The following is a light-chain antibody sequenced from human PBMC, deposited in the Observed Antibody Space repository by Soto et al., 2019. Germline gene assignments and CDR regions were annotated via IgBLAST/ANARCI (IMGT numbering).Light chain of an antibody. CDR3: SSYTSSSTLYV. CDR1: SSDVGGYNY. J-gene: IGLJ1*01. V-gene: IGLV2-14*01. CDR2: EVS. Sequence: QSLLTEPPSVSLSPGQSITISCTGTSSDVGGYNYVSWYQQHPGKAPKLMIYEVSNRPSGVSNRFSGSKSGNTASLTISGLQAEDEADYYCSSYTSSSTLYVFGTGTKVTVL.